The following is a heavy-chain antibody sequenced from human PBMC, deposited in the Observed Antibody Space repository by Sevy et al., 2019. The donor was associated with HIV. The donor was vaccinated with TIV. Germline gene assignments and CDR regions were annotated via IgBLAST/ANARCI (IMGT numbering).Heavy chain of an antibody. CDR1: GFTFSSYA. Sequence: GGSLRLSCAASGFTFSSYAMHWVRQAPGKGLEWVAVISYDGSNKYYADSVKGRFTISRDNSKNTLYLQMNSLRAGDTAVYYCAREEQQLVHRHLDYWGQGTLVTVSS. J-gene: IGHJ4*02. V-gene: IGHV3-30-3*01. D-gene: IGHD6-13*01. CDR3: AREEQQLVHRHLDY. CDR2: ISYDGSNK.